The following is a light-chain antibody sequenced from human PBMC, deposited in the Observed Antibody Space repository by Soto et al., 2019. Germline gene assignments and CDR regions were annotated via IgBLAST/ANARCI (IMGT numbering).Light chain of an antibody. CDR2: GAS. CDR3: QQYGSSPPT. V-gene: IGKV3-20*01. J-gene: IGKJ1*01. Sequence: EIVLTQSPGTLSLSPGERATLSGRASQSVSSSYLAWYQQKPGQAPRLLIYGASSRATGIPDRFSGSGSGTDFTLTISRLEPEEFAVYYCQQYGSSPPTFGQGTKVEIK. CDR1: QSVSSSY.